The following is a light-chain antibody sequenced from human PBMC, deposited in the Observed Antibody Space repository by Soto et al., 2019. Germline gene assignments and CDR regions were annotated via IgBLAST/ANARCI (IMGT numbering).Light chain of an antibody. CDR2: DVS. CDR1: SSDVGGYNY. V-gene: IGLV2-14*03. CDR3: ASYRSGSTYV. J-gene: IGLJ1*01. Sequence: QSALTQPASVSGSPGQSITISCTGTSSDVGGYNYVSWYQQFPGKAPKLVIYDVSSRPSGVSDGFSGSKSGNTASLTISGLRAEDEADYYCASYRSGSTYVFGTGTKLT.